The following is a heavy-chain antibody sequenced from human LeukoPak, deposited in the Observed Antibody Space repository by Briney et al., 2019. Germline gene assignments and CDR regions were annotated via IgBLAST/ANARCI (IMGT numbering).Heavy chain of an antibody. CDR3: ATISAGIRGASAP. V-gene: IGHV1-69-2*01. CDR1: GYIFTEYY. J-gene: IGHJ1*01. D-gene: IGHD3-10*01. Sequence: GASVKISCKTSGYIFTEYYIHWVQEAPGKGREWMGRVDPEDGKTKYSEKFQGRVTLTADTSTDTAYMQLSGLTSEDTAVYYCATISAGIRGASAPWGQGTLVTVSS. CDR2: VDPEDGKT.